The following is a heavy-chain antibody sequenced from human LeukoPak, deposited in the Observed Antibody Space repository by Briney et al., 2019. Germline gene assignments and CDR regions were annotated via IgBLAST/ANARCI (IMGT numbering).Heavy chain of an antibody. J-gene: IGHJ5*02. CDR1: GGTFSSYS. D-gene: IGHD2-21*02. CDR2: IIPIFGTA. V-gene: IGHV1-69*13. CDR3: ARTSRVVVVTATGFDP. Sequence: SVKVSCKASGGTFSSYSISWVRQAPGQGREWMGGIIPIFGTANYAQKFQGRGTITADESTSTAYLELSSLRSEDTAVYYCARTSRVVVVTATGFDPWGQGTLVTVSS.